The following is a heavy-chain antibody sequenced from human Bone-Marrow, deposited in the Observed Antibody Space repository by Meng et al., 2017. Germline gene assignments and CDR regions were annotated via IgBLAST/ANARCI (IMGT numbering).Heavy chain of an antibody. V-gene: IGHV1-2*06. J-gene: IGHJ4*02. CDR3: ARDLRGGDPRYCSGGSCYSGDY. D-gene: IGHD2-15*01. CDR1: GYTLPGYY. Sequence: QVGLVMCGGGDTKLGAEGNVSFKASGYTLPGYYMHWGRQAPGQGVEWMGRINPNSGGTNYAQKFQGRVPMTRDTSISTAYMELSRLRSDDTAVYYCARDLRGGDPRYCSGGSCYSGDYWGQGTLVTVSS. CDR2: INPNSGGT.